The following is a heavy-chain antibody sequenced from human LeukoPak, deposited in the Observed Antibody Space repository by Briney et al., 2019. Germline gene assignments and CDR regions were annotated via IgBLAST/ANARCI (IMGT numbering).Heavy chain of an antibody. J-gene: IGHJ4*02. CDR3: ARGEYYDSSGYYSFDYFDY. D-gene: IGHD3-22*01. V-gene: IGHV4-31*03. CDR1: GGSISSGGYC. CDR2: IYYSGST. Sequence: SETLSLTCTVSGGSISSGGYCWSWIRQHPGKGLEWIGYIYYSGSTYYNPSLKSRVTISVDTSKNQFSLKLSSVTAADTAVYYCARGEYYDSSGYYSFDYFDYWGQGTLVTVSS.